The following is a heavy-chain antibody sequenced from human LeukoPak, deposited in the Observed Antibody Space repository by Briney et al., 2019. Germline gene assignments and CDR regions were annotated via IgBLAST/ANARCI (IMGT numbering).Heavy chain of an antibody. CDR1: GFTFSSYR. D-gene: IGHD3-3*01. J-gene: IGHJ4*02. Sequence: PGGSLRLSCAASGFTFSSYRMSWVRQAPGKGLEWVAVISYDGSNKYYADSVKGRFTISRDNSKNTLYLQMNSLRAEDTAVYYCARTAVDFWSGYYGDYFDYWGQGTLVTVSP. CDR3: ARTAVDFWSGYYGDYFDY. V-gene: IGHV3-30*03. CDR2: ISYDGSNK.